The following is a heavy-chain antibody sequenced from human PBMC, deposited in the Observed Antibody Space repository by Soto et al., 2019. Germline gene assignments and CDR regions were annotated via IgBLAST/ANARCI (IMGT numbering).Heavy chain of an antibody. J-gene: IGHJ6*02. CDR1: GFTFSSYS. CDR3: ARDTPYSSSWYLDYYYGMDV. CDR2: ISSSSSTI. D-gene: IGHD6-13*01. Sequence: PGGSLRLSCAASGFTFSSYSMNWVRQAPGKGLEWVSYISSSSSTIYYADSVKGRFTISRDNAKNSLYLQMNSLRDEDTAVYYCARDTPYSSSWYLDYYYGMDVWGQGTTVTVSS. V-gene: IGHV3-48*02.